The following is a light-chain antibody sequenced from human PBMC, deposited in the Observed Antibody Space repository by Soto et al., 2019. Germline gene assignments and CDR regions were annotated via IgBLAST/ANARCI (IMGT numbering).Light chain of an antibody. V-gene: IGLV2-14*01. CDR2: DVS. Sequence: QSALTQPASVSGSPGQSITISCTGTSSDVGGYNYVSWYQQHPGKAPKLMIYDVSNRPSGVSNRFSGSKSGNTASLTISGLQAGDEADYYCSSYTSSSNVFGTGTKLTVL. CDR3: SSYTSSSNV. J-gene: IGLJ1*01. CDR1: SSDVGGYNY.